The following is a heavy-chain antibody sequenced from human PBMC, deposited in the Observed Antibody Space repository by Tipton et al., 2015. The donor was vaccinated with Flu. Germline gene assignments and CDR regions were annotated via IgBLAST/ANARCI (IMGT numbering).Heavy chain of an antibody. CDR2: IYTSGST. Sequence: TLSLTCAVYGGSFSGSYYWSWIRQPAGKGLEWIGRIYTSGSTNYNPSLKSRVTISVDTSKNQFSLKLSSVTAADTAVYYCARGRGYSYGYYPSWGQGTLVTVSS. CDR1: GGSFSGSYY. D-gene: IGHD5-18*01. J-gene: IGHJ4*02. CDR3: ARGRGYSYGYYPS. V-gene: IGHV4-61*02.